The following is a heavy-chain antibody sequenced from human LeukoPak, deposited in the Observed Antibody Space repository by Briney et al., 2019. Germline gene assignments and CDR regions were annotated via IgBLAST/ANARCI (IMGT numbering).Heavy chain of an antibody. J-gene: IGHJ4*02. V-gene: IGHV3-53*01. CDR2: IYSGGST. CDR1: GFTVSSNY. Sequence: HPWGALILSCAASGFTVSSNYMSWVRQAPGKGLEWVSVIYSGGSTYYADSVKGRFTISRDNSKNTLYLQMNSLRAEDTAVYYCARAPEPLYYYDSSGYYRWGQGTLVTVSS. CDR3: ARAPEPLYYYDSSGYYR. D-gene: IGHD3-22*01.